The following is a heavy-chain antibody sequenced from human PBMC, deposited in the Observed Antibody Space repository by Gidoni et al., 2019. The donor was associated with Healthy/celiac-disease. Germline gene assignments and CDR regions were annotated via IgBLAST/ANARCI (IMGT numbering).Heavy chain of an antibody. CDR2: IYPGDSDT. CDR3: GRRGPYNWNYPFDF. CDR1: GYSFSNYW. V-gene: IGHV5-51*01. D-gene: IGHD1-7*01. J-gene: IGHJ4*02. Sequence: EVQLVQSGAEVKKPGESLKISCKGSGYSFSNYWIAWVRQMPGKGLQWMGIIYPGDSDTRYSPSFQGQVTISADKSISTAYLQWSSLKASDTAMYYCGRRGPYNWNYPFDFWGQGTLVTVSS.